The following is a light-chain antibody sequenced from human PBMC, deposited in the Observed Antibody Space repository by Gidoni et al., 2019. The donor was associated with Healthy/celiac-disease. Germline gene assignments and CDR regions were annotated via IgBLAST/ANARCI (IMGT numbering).Light chain of an antibody. CDR2: AAS. V-gene: IGKV1-8*01. Sequence: AIRMTQSPSSFSASTGDRVTITCRASQGISRYLAWYQQKPGKTPKLLIYAASTLQSWVPSRFSGSGSGTDFTLTISCLQSEDFVTYYCQQYYSYPPLTFGGGTKVEIK. CDR1: QGISRY. J-gene: IGKJ4*01. CDR3: QQYYSYPPLT.